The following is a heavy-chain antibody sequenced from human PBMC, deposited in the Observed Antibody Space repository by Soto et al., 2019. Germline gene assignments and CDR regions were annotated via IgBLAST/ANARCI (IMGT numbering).Heavy chain of an antibody. J-gene: IGHJ4*02. D-gene: IGHD6-6*01. CDR2: INHSGST. V-gene: IGHV4-34*01. CDR3: ARVAVSSSSGSLDY. Sequence: SETLSLTCAVYGGSFSGYYWSWIRQPPGKGLEWIGEINHSGSTNYNPSLKSRVTISVDTSKNQFSLKLSSVTAADTAVYYCARVAVSSSSGSLDYWGQGTLVTVSS. CDR1: GGSFSGYY.